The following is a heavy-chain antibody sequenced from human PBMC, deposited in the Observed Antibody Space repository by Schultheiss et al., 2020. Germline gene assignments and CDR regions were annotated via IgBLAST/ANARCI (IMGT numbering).Heavy chain of an antibody. J-gene: IGHJ4*01. D-gene: IGHD2/OR15-2a*01. CDR1: DASVKSHS. CDR3: ARGRFYDSLAFDN. CDR2: IHDTGTT. V-gene: IGHV4-59*02. Sequence: SETLSLTCTVSDASVKSHSWSLIRQSPGKGLEWIGYIHDTGTTDYHPSLSSRVTISVDTSKNQLSLRLTSVTPADTAVYFCARGRFYDSLAFDNWGQGALVTVSS.